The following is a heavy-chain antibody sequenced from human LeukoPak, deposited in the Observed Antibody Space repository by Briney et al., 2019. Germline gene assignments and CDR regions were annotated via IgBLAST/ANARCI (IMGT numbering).Heavy chain of an antibody. D-gene: IGHD6-13*01. J-gene: IGHJ5*02. Sequence: PGGTLRLSCAASRFTFSSYGMNWVRQAPGKGLEWVSAISGSGDSTYYADSVKGRFIISRDNSKNTLYLQMNSLRAEDTALYYCARSPGYSSKNWFDPWGQGTLVTVSS. CDR3: ARSPGYSSKNWFDP. CDR1: RFTFSSYG. CDR2: ISGSGDST. V-gene: IGHV3-23*01.